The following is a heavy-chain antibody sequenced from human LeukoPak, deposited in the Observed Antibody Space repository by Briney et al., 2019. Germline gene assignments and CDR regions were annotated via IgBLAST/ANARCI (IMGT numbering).Heavy chain of an antibody. CDR1: GLTFSSYW. Sequence: GGSLRLSCAASGLTFSSYWMSWVRQAPGKGLEWVANIKQDGSEKYYVDSVKGRFTISRDNAKNSLYLQMNSLRAEHTAVYYCARKGSGVLLLFGELLLGAFDIWGQGTMVTVSS. J-gene: IGHJ3*02. CDR2: IKQDGSEK. CDR3: ARKGSGVLLLFGELLLGAFDI. D-gene: IGHD3-10*01. V-gene: IGHV3-7*01.